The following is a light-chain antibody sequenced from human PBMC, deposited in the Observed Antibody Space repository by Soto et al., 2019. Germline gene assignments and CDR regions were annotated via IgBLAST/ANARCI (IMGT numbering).Light chain of an antibody. CDR1: QTISGY. CDR2: DTS. J-gene: IGKJ4*01. V-gene: IGKV3-11*01. CDR3: QQRSTWPPD. Sequence: EIVLTQSPAILSLSPGERATLSCRASQTISGYLAWYQQRPGQAPRLLISDTSTRATGIPARFSGSGSGTDFTLTISGLEPEDVAIYYCQQRSTWPPDFGGGTKVEIK.